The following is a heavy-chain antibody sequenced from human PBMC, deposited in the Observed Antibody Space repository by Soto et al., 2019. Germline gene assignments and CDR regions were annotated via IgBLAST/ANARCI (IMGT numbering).Heavy chain of an antibody. CDR1: GYTFTGYY. V-gene: IGHV1-2*02. J-gene: IGHJ5*02. CDR2: INPNSGGT. Sequence: ASVKGSCKASGYTFTGYYMHWVRQAPGQGLEWMGWINPNSGGTDYAQKFQGRVTMTRDTSISTAYMELSRLRSDDTAVYYCAGGVLSGSYYNWFDPWGQGTPVTVSS. D-gene: IGHD1-26*01. CDR3: AGGVLSGSYYNWFDP.